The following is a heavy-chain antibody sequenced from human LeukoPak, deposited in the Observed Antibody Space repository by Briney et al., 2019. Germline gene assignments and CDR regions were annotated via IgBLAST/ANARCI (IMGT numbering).Heavy chain of an antibody. D-gene: IGHD3-22*01. CDR3: AKDQNYDSSGYKGWFDP. J-gene: IGHJ5*02. CDR1: GFTFNSYA. Sequence: LGGSLRLSCAASGFTFNSYAMSWVRQAPGKGLEWVSAISDGGGSIYCADSVKGRFTISRDNSKNMLYLQMNSLRAEDTAVYYCAKDQNYDSSGYKGWFDPWGQGTLVTVSS. CDR2: ISDGGGSI. V-gene: IGHV3-23*01.